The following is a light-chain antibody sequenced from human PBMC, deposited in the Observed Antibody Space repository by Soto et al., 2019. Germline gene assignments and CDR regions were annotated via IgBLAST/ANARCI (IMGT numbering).Light chain of an antibody. J-gene: IGKJ4*01. CDR3: QQYNGYSLT. CDR2: KAS. V-gene: IGKV1-5*03. Sequence: DIQMTQSPSTLSASVGDRVTITCRASQSISSWLAWYQQKPGKAPKLLIFKASSLESVVPSRFSGSGSGTEFTLTISSLQPDDFATYYCQQYNGYSLTFGGGTKVEIK. CDR1: QSISSW.